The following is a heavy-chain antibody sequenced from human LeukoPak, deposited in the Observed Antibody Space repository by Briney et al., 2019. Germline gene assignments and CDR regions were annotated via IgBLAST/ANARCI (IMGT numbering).Heavy chain of an antibody. D-gene: IGHD1-26*01. CDR3: ARVRVGAAYFQH. Sequence: ASVKVSCKASGYTFTSYAMHWVRQAPGQRLEWMGWINAGNGNTKYSQKFQGRVTITRDTSASTAYMELRSLRSDDTAVYYCARVRVGAAYFQHWGQGTLVTVSS. V-gene: IGHV1-3*01. J-gene: IGHJ1*01. CDR1: GYTFTSYA. CDR2: INAGNGNT.